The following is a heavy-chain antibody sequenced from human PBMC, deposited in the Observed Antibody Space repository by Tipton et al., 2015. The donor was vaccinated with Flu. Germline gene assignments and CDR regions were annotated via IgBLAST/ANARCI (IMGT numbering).Heavy chain of an antibody. CDR1: GFTFSRYA. CDR3: AKRVDYSSSPSYFDY. V-gene: IGHV3-23*01. D-gene: IGHD6-6*01. J-gene: IGHJ4*02. CDR2: ISPTGRDT. Sequence: SLRLSCAASGFTFSRYAMSWVRQAPGKGLEWVSAISPTGRDTFYADSVKGRFTISRDNSGNTLSLQMNSLTAEDSAVYYCAKRVDYSSSPSYFDYWGQGTLVTVSS.